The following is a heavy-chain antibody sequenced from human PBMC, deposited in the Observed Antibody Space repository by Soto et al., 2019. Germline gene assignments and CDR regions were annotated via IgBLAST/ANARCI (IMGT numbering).Heavy chain of an antibody. CDR3: ASPIVYSSPSAFDY. Sequence: ESLKLSCNVSGYRFTRYWIGLVRQMPGKGLEWMGIIYPRDSDTRYSPSFQGQVTISADKSISTAYLQWSSPKASDTARYYCASPIVYSSPSAFDYCGKGTRVTLA. CDR2: IYPRDSDT. J-gene: IGHJ4*02. V-gene: IGHV5-51*01. CDR1: GYRFTRYW. D-gene: IGHD6-6*01.